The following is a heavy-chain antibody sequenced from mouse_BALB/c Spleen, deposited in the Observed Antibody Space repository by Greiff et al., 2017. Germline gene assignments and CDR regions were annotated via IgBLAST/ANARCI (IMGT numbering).Heavy chain of an antibody. D-gene: IGHD2-4*01. J-gene: IGHJ4*01. V-gene: IGHV1S34*01. CDR2: ISCYNGAT. Sequence: LVRTGASVKISCKASGYSFTGYYMHWVKQSHGKSLEWIGYISCYNGATSYNQKFKGKATVTVDTSSSTAYMQFNSLTSEDSAVYYCAHDFDDYAMDYWGQGTSVTVSS. CDR1: GYSFTGYY. CDR3: AHDFDDYAMDY.